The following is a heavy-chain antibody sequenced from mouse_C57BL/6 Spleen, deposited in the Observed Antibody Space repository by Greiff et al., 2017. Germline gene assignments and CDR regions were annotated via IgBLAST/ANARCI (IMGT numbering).Heavy chain of an antibody. D-gene: IGHD1-1*01. CDR2: IYPGDGDT. CDR1: GYAFSSSW. V-gene: IGHV1-82*01. CDR3: ASPNYYGSSAWFAY. Sequence: QVQLQQSGPELVKPGASVKISCKASGYAFSSSWMNWVQQRPGKGLEWIGRIYPGDGDTNYNGKFKGKATLTADKSSSTTYMQLSSLTSEDSAVYFCASPNYYGSSAWFAYWGQGTLVTVSA. J-gene: IGHJ3*01.